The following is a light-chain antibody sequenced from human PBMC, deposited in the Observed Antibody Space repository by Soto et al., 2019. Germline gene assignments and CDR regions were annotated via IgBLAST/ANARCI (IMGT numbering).Light chain of an antibody. V-gene: IGKV3-20*01. J-gene: IGKJ2*01. CDR1: QSVSSNQ. CDR2: GTF. CDR3: QKYSSSPYT. Sequence: EILLTQSPGTLSLSPGERATLSCRASQSVSSNQLTWYQQKPGQAPRLLIYGTFNRPTGIPDRFSGSGSGTDFTLTISILEPEDFGVYYCQKYSSSPYTFGQGTKLDI.